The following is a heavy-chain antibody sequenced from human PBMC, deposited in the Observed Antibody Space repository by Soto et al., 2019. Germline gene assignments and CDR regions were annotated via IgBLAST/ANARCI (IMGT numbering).Heavy chain of an antibody. CDR2: ISYDGSNK. J-gene: IGHJ4*02. Sequence: ILSCAASRFTFSSYGMHWVRQAPGKGLEWVAVISYDGSNKYYADSVKGRFTISRDNSKNTLYLQMNSLRAEDTAVYYCAKDLGSGSAFDYWGQGTLVTVSS. CDR1: RFTFSSYG. CDR3: AKDLGSGSAFDY. D-gene: IGHD3-22*01. V-gene: IGHV3-30*18.